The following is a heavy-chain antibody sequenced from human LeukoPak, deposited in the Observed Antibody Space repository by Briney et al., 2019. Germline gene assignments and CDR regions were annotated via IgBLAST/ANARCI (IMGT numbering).Heavy chain of an antibody. V-gene: IGHV4-38-2*02. D-gene: IGHD6-19*01. J-gene: IGHJ4*02. CDR2: IYHSGST. CDR3: ARVYGGVAVAGFDY. CDR1: GYSISSGYH. Sequence: SETLSLTCTVSGYSISSGYHWGWIRQPPGKGLEWIGSIYHSGSTYYNPSLKSRVTISVDTSKNQFSLKLSSVTAADTAVYYCARVYGGVAVAGFDYWGQGTLVTVSS.